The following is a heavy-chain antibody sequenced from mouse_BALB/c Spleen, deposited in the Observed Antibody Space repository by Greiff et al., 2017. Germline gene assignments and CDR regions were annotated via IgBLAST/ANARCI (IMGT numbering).Heavy chain of an antibody. V-gene: IGHV1S56*01. CDR3: ARGGYYGNFFDY. Sequence: QVQLQQSGPELVKPGASVRISCKASGYTFTSYYIHWVKQRPGQGLEWIGWIYPGNVNTKYNEKFKGKATLTADKSSSTAYMQLSSLTSEDSAVYFCARGGYYGNFFDYRGQGTTLTVSS. J-gene: IGHJ2*01. CDR2: IYPGNVNT. CDR1: GYTFTSYY. D-gene: IGHD2-1*01.